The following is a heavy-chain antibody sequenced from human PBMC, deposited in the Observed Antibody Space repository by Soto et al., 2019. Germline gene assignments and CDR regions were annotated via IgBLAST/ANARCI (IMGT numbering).Heavy chain of an antibody. Sequence: PXESLKLSCQCSVYSFTTYWIGLVRQMPGEGLEWMGIINPGDSETKYSPSFQGQVTISADKSINTAYLQWSSLKASDTAMYYCPRHANYYDILSGYYFDYWGQGTQVTVSS. D-gene: IGHD3-9*01. V-gene: IGHV5-51*01. CDR1: VYSFTTYW. CDR3: PRHANYYDILSGYYFDY. CDR2: INPGDSET. J-gene: IGHJ4*02.